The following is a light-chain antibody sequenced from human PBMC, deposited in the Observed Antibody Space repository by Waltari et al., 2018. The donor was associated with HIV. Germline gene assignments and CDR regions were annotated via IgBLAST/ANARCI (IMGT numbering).Light chain of an antibody. CDR1: HDISKW. J-gene: IGKJ5*01. V-gene: IGKV1-12*01. Sequence: DIQMTQSPSSVSASVGNPVTITCRASHDISKWLAWYQQKPGKAPSLLIYAASTLESGVPSRIMGSGSGTEFTLTINSRQPEDFATYYCQQGNTCPPITFGQGTRVDLK. CDR2: AAS. CDR3: QQGNTCPPIT.